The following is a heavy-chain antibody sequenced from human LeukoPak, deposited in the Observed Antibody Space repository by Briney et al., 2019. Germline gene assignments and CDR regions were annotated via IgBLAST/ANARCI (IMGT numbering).Heavy chain of an antibody. Sequence: PGGSLRLSCAASGFTFSSYAMSWVRQAPGKGLEWVSLISATATYYADSVKGRFTTSRDISRNTLYLQMNSLRADDTAVYYCAKGQGSGSYPFDYWGQGTLVTVSS. CDR2: ISATAT. CDR1: GFTFSSYA. V-gene: IGHV3-23*01. D-gene: IGHD3-16*02. CDR3: AKGQGSGSYPFDY. J-gene: IGHJ4*02.